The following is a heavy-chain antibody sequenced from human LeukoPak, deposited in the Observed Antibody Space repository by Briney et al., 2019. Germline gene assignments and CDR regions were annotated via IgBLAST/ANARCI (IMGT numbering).Heavy chain of an antibody. D-gene: IGHD3-22*01. J-gene: IGHJ3*01. CDR1: GFTFSNSD. CDR3: GKAGSYSDISVYPLASFDF. Sequence: GGSLRRSCAAAGFTFSNSDMNWVRQAPGKGLEWVSFISASGGSAQYADSVRGRFTMSRDNSKNTLYLQMNSLRAEDTAVYYCGKAGSYSDISVYPLASFDFWGQGTMVTVSS. V-gene: IGHV3-23*01. CDR2: ISASGGSA.